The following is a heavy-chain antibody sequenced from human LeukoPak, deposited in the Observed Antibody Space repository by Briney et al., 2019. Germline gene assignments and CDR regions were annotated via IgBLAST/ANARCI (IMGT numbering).Heavy chain of an antibody. CDR2: VYYSGRT. CDR3: AREVGANRAIDY. CDR1: GGSISISDYY. V-gene: IGHV4-39*02. Sequence: SETLSPTCTVSGGSISISDYYWGWIRQPPGKGLEWIGSVYYSGRTHYNPSLKSRVTISVDTSNNQFSLKLRSVTAADTAVYYCAREVGANRAIDYWGQGTLVTVSS. D-gene: IGHD1-26*01. J-gene: IGHJ4*02.